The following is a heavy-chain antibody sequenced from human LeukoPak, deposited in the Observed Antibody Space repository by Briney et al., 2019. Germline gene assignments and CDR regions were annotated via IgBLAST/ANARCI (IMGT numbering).Heavy chain of an antibody. CDR1: GYTFTAYY. CDR2: IDTNSGGT. Sequence: ASVKVSCKASGYTFTAYYMHWVRQAPGQGLEWMGWIDTNSGGTSYAQKFQGRVTITRDTSIGTAYMELSSLISDDTAVYYCASEAYCSGGSCSLHRVASWGQGTLVTVSS. CDR3: ASEAYCSGGSCSLHRVAS. V-gene: IGHV1-2*02. D-gene: IGHD2-15*01. J-gene: IGHJ4*02.